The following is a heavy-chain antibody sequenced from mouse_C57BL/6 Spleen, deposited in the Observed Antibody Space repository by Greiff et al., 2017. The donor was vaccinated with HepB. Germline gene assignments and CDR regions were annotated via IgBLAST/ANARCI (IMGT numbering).Heavy chain of an antibody. Sequence: DVKLVESGPGLVKPSQSLSLTCSVTGYSITSGYYWNWIRQFPGNKLEWMGYISYDGSNNYNPSLKNRISITRDTSKNQFFLKLNSVTTEDTATYYCAKGLHFDYWGQGTTLTVSS. J-gene: IGHJ2*01. V-gene: IGHV3-6*01. CDR1: GYSITSGYY. CDR3: AKGLHFDY. CDR2: ISYDGSN.